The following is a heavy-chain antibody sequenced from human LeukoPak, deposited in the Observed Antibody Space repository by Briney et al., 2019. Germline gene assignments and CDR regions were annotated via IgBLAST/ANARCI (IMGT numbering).Heavy chain of an antibody. CDR3: ARRGAIGDYFDN. CDR1: GYTFTSYY. CDR2: INPSGGST. V-gene: IGHV1-46*01. Sequence: ASVKVSCKASGYTFTSYYMHWVRQAPGQGLEWMGIINPSGGSTSYAQKFQGRVTMTRDTSTSTVYMELRTLRSDDTAVYYCARRGAIGDYFDNWGQGTLVTVSS. J-gene: IGHJ4*02. D-gene: IGHD4-17*01.